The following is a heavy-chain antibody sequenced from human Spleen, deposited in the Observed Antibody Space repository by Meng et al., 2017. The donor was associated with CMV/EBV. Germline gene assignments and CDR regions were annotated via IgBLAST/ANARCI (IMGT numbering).Heavy chain of an antibody. J-gene: IGHJ4*02. D-gene: IGHD6-19*01. CDR2: IYYSGST. Sequence: LPLQESGPGLVKPCETLSLTCTVSGGSISSSSYYWGLSRQPPGKGLEWIGSIYYSGSTYYNPSLKSRVTISVDTSKNQFSLKLSSVTAADTAVYYCARGRSGWSYFDYWGQGTLVIVSS. V-gene: IGHV4-39*07. CDR3: ARGRSGWSYFDY. CDR1: GGSISSSSYY.